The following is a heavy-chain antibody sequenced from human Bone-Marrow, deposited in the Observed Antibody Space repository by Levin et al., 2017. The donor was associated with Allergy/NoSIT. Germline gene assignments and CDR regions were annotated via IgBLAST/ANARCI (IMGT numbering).Heavy chain of an antibody. D-gene: IGHD5-12*01. V-gene: IGHV3-23*01. CDR2: VTGNGGGK. CDR1: RFSFVTYA. J-gene: IGHJ4*02. CDR3: AKESGSSYYFDN. Sequence: LSLTCAASRFSFVTYAMTWVRQTPGKGLEWVSGVTGNGGGKFYAGAVKGRVTISRDNSKNTLHLQMNSLRAEDTAVYYCAKESGSSYYFDNWGQGTLVTISS.